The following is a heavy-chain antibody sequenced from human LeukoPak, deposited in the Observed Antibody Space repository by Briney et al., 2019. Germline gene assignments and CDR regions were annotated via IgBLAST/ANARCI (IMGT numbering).Heavy chain of an antibody. J-gene: IGHJ4*02. Sequence: QPGGSLRLSCAASGFTFSSYAMHWVRQAPGKGLEYVSAISSNGGSTYYANSVKGRFTISRDNSKNTLYLQMGSLRAEDMAVYYCASGSGYYYHPFDYWGQGTLVTVSS. CDR3: ASGSGYYYHPFDY. CDR1: GFTFSSYA. CDR2: ISSNGGST. V-gene: IGHV3-64*01. D-gene: IGHD3-22*01.